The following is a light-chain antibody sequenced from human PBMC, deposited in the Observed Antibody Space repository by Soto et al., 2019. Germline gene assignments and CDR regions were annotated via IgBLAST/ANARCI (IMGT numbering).Light chain of an antibody. V-gene: IGLV2-14*01. J-gene: IGLJ1*01. CDR3: QSYDNTLSARYV. Sequence: QSALTQPASVSGSPGQSITISCTGTSSDVGAYDYVSWYQQHPGKAPKVMIYEVFNRPSGVPDRFSGSKSGTSASLAITGLQAEDEGDYYCQSYDNTLSARYVFGTGTKLTVL. CDR2: EVF. CDR1: SSDVGAYDY.